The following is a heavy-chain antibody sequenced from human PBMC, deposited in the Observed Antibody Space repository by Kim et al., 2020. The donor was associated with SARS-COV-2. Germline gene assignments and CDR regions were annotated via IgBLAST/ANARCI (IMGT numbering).Heavy chain of an antibody. V-gene: IGHV4-39*01. J-gene: IGHJ2*01. Sequence: LKSRVTISVDTSKNPFSLKLSSGTAADTAVYYCARRAPGTTGPDVWYFDLWGRGTLVTVSS. CDR3: ARRAPGTTGPDVWYFDL. D-gene: IGHD1-1*01.